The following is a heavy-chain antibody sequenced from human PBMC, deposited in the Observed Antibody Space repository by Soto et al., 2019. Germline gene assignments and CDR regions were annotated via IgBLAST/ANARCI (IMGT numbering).Heavy chain of an antibody. Sequence: GSAPTLVNLTQTLTLTCTFSGFSLSTSGVGVGWIRQPPGKALEWLALIYWNDDKLNSPSLKSRLTITKDTSKNQVVLTMTNMDPVDTATYYCALFVGYYYDSSGYYFWGQGTLVTVSS. CDR1: GFSLSTSGVG. CDR3: ALFVGYYYDSSGYYF. V-gene: IGHV2-5*01. J-gene: IGHJ4*02. D-gene: IGHD3-22*01. CDR2: IYWNDDK.